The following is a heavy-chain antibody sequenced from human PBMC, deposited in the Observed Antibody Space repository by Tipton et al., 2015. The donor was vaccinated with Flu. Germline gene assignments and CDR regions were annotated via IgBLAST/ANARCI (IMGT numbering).Heavy chain of an antibody. CDR1: GYTFTGYY. J-gene: IGHJ4*02. CDR3: ARAPGYYDSSGYRH. CDR2: INPNSGGT. V-gene: IGHV1-2*06. D-gene: IGHD3-22*01. Sequence: QLVQSGAEVKKPGASVKVSCKASGYTFTGYYMHWVRQAPGQGLEWMGRINPNSGGTNYAQKFQGRVTMTSDTSISTAYMELSRLRSDDTAVYYCARAPGYYDSSGYRHWGQGTLVTVSS.